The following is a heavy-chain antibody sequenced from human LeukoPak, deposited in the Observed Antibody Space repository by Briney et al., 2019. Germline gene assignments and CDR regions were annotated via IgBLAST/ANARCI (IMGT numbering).Heavy chain of an antibody. Sequence: PGGSLRLSCTVSGFTFSSYWMSWVRQVPGKGLEWIGEINHSGSTNYNPSLKSRVTISVDTSKNQFSLKLSSVTAADTAVYYCARQATQDDYYYYYMDVWGKGTTVTVSS. J-gene: IGHJ6*03. CDR1: GFTFSSYW. CDR2: INHSGST. CDR3: ARQATQDDYYYYYMDV. D-gene: IGHD1-26*01. V-gene: IGHV4-34*08.